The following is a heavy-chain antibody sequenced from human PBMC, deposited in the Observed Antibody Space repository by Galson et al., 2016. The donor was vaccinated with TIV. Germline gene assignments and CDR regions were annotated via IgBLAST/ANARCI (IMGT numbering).Heavy chain of an antibody. V-gene: IGHV3-11*04. CDR3: ARDRVVDATYYYYYYGMDV. J-gene: IGHJ6*02. Sequence: SLRLSCAVSGFTFTDYYMNWIRQAPGKGLEWVSYISNGGSTTYYPDSVKGRFTISRDNSKNTLYLQMNSLRVEDTAVSYCARDRVVDATYYYYYYGMDVWGQGTAVTVSS. D-gene: IGHD2-15*01. CDR2: ISNGGSTT. CDR1: GFTFTDYY.